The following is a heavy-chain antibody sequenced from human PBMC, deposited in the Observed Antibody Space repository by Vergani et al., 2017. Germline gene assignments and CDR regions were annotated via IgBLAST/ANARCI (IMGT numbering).Heavy chain of an antibody. CDR3: VKGEIDLSSYFFDS. Sequence: EVQLVESGGGLVKPGGSLRLSCAASGFTFTAHGLNWVRQAPGKGLEWVSGISGQNFRTHYADSVKGRFTISRDDSKNTVYLQINSLRAEDTAIYYCVKGEIDLSSYFFDSWGHGILVTVSS. J-gene: IGHJ4*01. CDR2: ISGQNFRT. CDR1: GFTFTAHG. D-gene: IGHD2/OR15-2a*01. V-gene: IGHV3-23*04.